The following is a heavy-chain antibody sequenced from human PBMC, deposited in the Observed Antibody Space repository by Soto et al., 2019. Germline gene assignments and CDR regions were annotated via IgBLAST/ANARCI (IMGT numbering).Heavy chain of an antibody. CDR3: AKDIGRGYDFWSGYYRHYYGTEV. CDR1: GFTFDDYT. D-gene: IGHD3-3*01. V-gene: IGHV3-43*01. Sequence: GGSLRLSCAASGFTFDDYTMHWVRQAPGKGLEWVSLISWDVGITYYADSVKGRFTISRDNSKNSLYLQMNSLRTEDTALYYCAKDIGRGYDFWSGYYRHYYGTEVWGHGTTVIVS. CDR2: ISWDVGIT. J-gene: IGHJ6*02.